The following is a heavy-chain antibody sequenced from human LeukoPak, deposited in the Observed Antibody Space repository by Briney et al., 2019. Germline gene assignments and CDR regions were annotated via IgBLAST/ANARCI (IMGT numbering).Heavy chain of an antibody. V-gene: IGHV4-34*01. Sequence: PSETLSLTCAVYGGSFSGYYWSWTRQPPGKGLEWIGEINHSGSTDYNPSLKSRVTISLDTSKNQFSLRLSSVTAADTAVYYCARETRLHSGSYSNDAFDIWGQGTMVTVSS. D-gene: IGHD1-26*01. CDR3: ARETRLHSGSYSNDAFDI. J-gene: IGHJ3*02. CDR1: GGSFSGYY. CDR2: INHSGST.